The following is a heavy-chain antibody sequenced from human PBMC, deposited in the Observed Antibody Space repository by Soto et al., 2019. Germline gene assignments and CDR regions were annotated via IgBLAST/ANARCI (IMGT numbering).Heavy chain of an antibody. J-gene: IGHJ6*02. D-gene: IGHD2-8*01. V-gene: IGHV3-23*01. Sequence: EVQLLESGGGLVQPGGSQRLSCAASGFTFSTYALNWARQAPGRGLEWVSGISPSGNKTYYPDSGKDPFTVSRDNSKNTLYLQMNTLQVADTAVYYCAIPAPVLRVVYNYAMDVWGRGTTVSVSS. CDR3: AIPAPVLRVVYNYAMDV. CDR1: GFTFSTYA. CDR2: ISPSGNKT.